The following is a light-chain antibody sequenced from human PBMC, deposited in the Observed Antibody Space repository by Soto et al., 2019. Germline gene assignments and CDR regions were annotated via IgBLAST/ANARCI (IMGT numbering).Light chain of an antibody. CDR2: EVT. V-gene: IGLV2-14*01. J-gene: IGLJ1*01. CDR3: TSHTAYTPPL. Sequence: QSVLTQPASVYGSPGQSIAISCTGTSSDVGGYNFVSWYQQHPGEAPKLIIHEVTNRPSGVSDRFSGSKSGNTASLTISGLQADDYADYYCTSHTAYTPPLFGSGTK. CDR1: SSDVGGYNF.